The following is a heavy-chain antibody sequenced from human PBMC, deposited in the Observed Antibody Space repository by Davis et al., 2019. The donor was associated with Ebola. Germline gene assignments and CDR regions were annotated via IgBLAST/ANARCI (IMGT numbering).Heavy chain of an antibody. V-gene: IGHV4-34*01. J-gene: IGHJ6*02. CDR2: INHSGST. CDR1: GGSFSGYY. Sequence: MPSETLSLTCAVYGGSFSGYYWSWIRQPPGKGLEWIGEINHSGSTNYNPSLKSRVTISVDTSKNQFSLKLSSVTAADTAVYYCARIAARGVYYYYYYGMDVWGQGTTVTVSS. D-gene: IGHD6-6*01. CDR3: ARIAARGVYYYYYYGMDV.